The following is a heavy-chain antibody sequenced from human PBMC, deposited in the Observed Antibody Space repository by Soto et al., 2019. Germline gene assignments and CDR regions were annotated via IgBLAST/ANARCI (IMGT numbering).Heavy chain of an antibody. CDR2: ISAYNGNT. D-gene: IGHD6-13*01. CDR3: ARVGAAVLHYYYGMDV. V-gene: IGHV1-18*01. CDR1: GYTFTSYG. J-gene: IGHJ6*02. Sequence: AASVKVSCKASGYTFTSYGISWVRQAPGQGLEWMGWISAYNGNTNYAQKLQGRVTMTTDTSTSTAYMELRSLRSDDTAVYYCARVGAAVLHYYYGMDVWGQGATVTVSS.